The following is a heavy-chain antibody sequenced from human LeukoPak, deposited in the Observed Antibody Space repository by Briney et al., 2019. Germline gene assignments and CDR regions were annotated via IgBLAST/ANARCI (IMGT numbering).Heavy chain of an antibody. CDR3: VRFGLTSSLDY. D-gene: IGHD6-13*01. J-gene: IGHJ4*02. CDR2: IYPGDSDT. V-gene: IGHV5-51*01. Sequence: GESLKISCKISGYRLTNNWIGWVRQVPGRGLEWMGLIYPGDSDTRYSPSFQGQVTFSVDTSISTAYLQLSGLRASDTTIYYCVRFGLTSSLDYWGQGTLVTVSS. CDR1: GYRLTNNW.